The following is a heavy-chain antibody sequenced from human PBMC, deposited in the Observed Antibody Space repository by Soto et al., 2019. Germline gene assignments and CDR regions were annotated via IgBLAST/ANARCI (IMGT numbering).Heavy chain of an antibody. CDR1: GYTFTGYY. Sequence: ASVKVSCKASGYTFTGYYMHWVRQAPGQGLEWMGWINPNSGGTNYAQKFQGRVTMTRDTSISTAYMELSRLRSDDTAVYYCARGTNIAVADRYYYYYGMDVWGQGTTVTVSS. V-gene: IGHV1-2*02. CDR3: ARGTNIAVADRYYYYYGMDV. CDR2: INPNSGGT. D-gene: IGHD6-19*01. J-gene: IGHJ6*02.